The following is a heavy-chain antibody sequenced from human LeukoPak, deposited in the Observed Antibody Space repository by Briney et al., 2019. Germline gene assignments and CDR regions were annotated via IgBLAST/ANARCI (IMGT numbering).Heavy chain of an antibody. D-gene: IGHD4-11*01. V-gene: IGHV3-48*03. Sequence: GGSLRLSCAASGFTFSSYEMNWVRQAPGKGLEWVSYISSSGSTIYYADSVKGRFTISRDNAKNSLYLQMNSLRAEDTAVYYCARTKNLYSKSEHYYYYMDVWGKGTTVTVSS. CDR2: ISSSGSTI. CDR1: GFTFSSYE. CDR3: ARTKNLYSKSEHYYYYMDV. J-gene: IGHJ6*03.